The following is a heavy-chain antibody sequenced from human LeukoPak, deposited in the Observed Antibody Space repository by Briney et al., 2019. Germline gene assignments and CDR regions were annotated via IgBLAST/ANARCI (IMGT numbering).Heavy chain of an antibody. V-gene: IGHV4-4*07. CDR1: GGSISSYY. J-gene: IGHJ4*02. CDR2: IYTSGGT. D-gene: IGHD3/OR15-3a*01. Sequence: SETLSLTCTVSGGSISSYYWSWIRQPAGKGLEWIGRIYTSGGTDYNPSLKSRVIMSVDTSKNQFSLRLTSVTAADTAVYYCARQTGSGLFILPGGQGTLVTVSS. CDR3: ARQTGSGLFILP.